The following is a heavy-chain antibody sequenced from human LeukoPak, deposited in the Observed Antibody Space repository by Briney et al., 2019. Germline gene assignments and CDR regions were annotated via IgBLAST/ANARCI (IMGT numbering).Heavy chain of an antibody. J-gene: IGHJ4*02. CDR3: ARGDNSGSGSYSVLGYFDS. CDR2: TIPIFGTA. CDR1: GGTFSNNT. D-gene: IGHD3-10*01. Sequence: SVTLTCTVSGGTFSNNTVTWERQAPGQGLEWMGGTIPIFGTANYAQKFQGRVTITADESTSTAYMEPSSLRSEDTAVYYCARGDNSGSGSYSVLGYFDSWGQGTLVTVSS. V-gene: IGHV1-69*13.